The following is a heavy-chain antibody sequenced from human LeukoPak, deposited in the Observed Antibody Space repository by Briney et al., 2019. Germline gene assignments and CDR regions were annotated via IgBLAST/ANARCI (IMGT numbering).Heavy chain of an antibody. D-gene: IGHD3-9*01. CDR3: ARGLRYYDILTGYYTYYFDY. Sequence: SETLSLTCAVYGGSFSGYYWSWIRQPSGKGLEWIGEINHSGSTNYNPSLKSRVTISVDTSKNQFSLKLSSVTAADTAVYYCARGLRYYDILTGYYTYYFDYWGQGTLVTVSS. J-gene: IGHJ4*02. CDR2: INHSGST. V-gene: IGHV4-34*01. CDR1: GGSFSGYY.